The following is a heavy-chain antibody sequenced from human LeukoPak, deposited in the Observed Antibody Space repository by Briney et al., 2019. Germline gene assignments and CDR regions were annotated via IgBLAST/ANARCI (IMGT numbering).Heavy chain of an antibody. CDR1: GFTFSSYA. J-gene: IGHJ4*02. CDR2: ISGSGGST. Sequence: PGGSLRLSCAASGFTFSSYAMSWVRQAPGKGLEGVSAISGSGGSTYYADSVKGRFTISRDNSKNTLYLQMNSLRAEDTAVYYCAKAAKIPSYGDYPPDYWGQGTLVTVSS. CDR3: AKAAKIPSYGDYPPDY. D-gene: IGHD4-17*01. V-gene: IGHV3-23*01.